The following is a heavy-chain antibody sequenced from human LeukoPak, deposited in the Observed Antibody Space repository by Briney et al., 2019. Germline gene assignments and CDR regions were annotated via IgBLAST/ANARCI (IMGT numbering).Heavy chain of an antibody. V-gene: IGHV4-59*08. Sequence: SETLSLTCTVSGGSISSYYWSWIRQPPGRVLEWIGYIYYSGSTNYNPSLESRVTMSIDTSKNQISLNLSSVTAADTAVYYCARGVTAAGPYWYFDLWGRGTLVTVSS. CDR3: ARGVTAAGPYWYFDL. CDR2: IYYSGST. CDR1: GGSISSYY. D-gene: IGHD6-13*01. J-gene: IGHJ2*01.